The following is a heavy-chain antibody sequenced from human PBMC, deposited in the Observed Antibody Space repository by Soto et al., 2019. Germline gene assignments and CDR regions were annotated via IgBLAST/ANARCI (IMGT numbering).Heavy chain of an antibody. J-gene: IGHJ4*02. Sequence: QVQLVQSGAEAKKPGASVTVSCQASGYTFTSYDINWVRLATGQGLEWMGFMTPSSGNTGYAQKFQGRVTLTRSTSIRTAYLELSSLRSDDTAVYYRTRGDFWGQGTLVTVSS. V-gene: IGHV1-8*01. CDR1: GYTFTSYD. CDR3: TRGDF. CDR2: MTPSSGNT.